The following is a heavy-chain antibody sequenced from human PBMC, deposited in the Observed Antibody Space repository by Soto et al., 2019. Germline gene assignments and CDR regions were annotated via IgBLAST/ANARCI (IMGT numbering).Heavy chain of an antibody. CDR2: IYYSGST. CDR3: ARLLVVVPAAMRNPIDY. D-gene: IGHD2-2*01. CDR1: GGSISSSSYY. V-gene: IGHV4-39*01. J-gene: IGHJ4*02. Sequence: TLSLTCTVSGGSISSSSYYWGWIRQPPGKGLEWIGSIYYSGSTYYNPSLKSRVTISVDTSKNQFSLKLSSVTAADTAVYYCARLLVVVPAAMRNPIDYWGQGTLVTVSS.